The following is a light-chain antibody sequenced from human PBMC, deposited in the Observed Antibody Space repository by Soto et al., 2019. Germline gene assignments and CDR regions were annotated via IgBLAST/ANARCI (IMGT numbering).Light chain of an antibody. V-gene: IGKV3-20*01. J-gene: IGKJ1*01. CDR2: GAS. CDR1: QSVSSSF. CDR3: QYYGSSPRT. Sequence: ELVLTQSPGTLSLSPGERATLSCRASQSVSSSFLGWYQQKPGQTPRLLIYGASSRATGIPDSFSGSGSGTDFTLTLSRLGPEDFAVYYCQYYGSSPRTFGQGTKVEVK.